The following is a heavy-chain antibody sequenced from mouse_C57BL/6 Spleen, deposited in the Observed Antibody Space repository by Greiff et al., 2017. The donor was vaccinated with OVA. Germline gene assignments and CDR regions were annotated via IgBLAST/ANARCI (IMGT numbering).Heavy chain of an antibody. D-gene: IGHD1-1*01. Sequence: QVQLQQSDAELVKPGASVKISCKVSGYTFTDHTIHWMQQRPEQGLEWIGDIYPSGGSTNYNEKFKGKATLTADNASSTAYMQLNSLTSEDSAVYFCARRDYYVGYYAMDYWGQGTSVTVSS. J-gene: IGHJ4*01. V-gene: IGHV1-78*01. CDR2: IYPSGGST. CDR1: GYTFTDHT. CDR3: ARRDYYVGYYAMDY.